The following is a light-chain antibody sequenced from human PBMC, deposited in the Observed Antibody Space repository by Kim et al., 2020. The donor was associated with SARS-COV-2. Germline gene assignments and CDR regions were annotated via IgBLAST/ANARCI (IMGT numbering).Light chain of an antibody. V-gene: IGLV2-8*01. CDR2: EVN. CDR1: SSDVGAHNY. Sequence: PGPSVTISCTGTSSDVGAHNYVSWYQQHPGKAPKLMIYEVNKWPSGVPGRFSGSKSGNTASLTVSGLQAEDEADYYCSSFAGSRVVFGGGTKLTVL. CDR3: SSFAGSRVV. J-gene: IGLJ2*01.